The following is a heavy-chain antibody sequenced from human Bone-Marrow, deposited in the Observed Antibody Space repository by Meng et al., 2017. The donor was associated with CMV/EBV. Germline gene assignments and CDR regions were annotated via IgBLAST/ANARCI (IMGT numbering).Heavy chain of an antibody. V-gene: IGHV4-34*01. CDR3: ARSSGAYDFWSGF. Sequence: SETLSLTCAVYGGSFSGYYWSWIRQPPGKGLEWIGEINHSGSTNYNPSLKSRVTISVDTSKNQFSLKLSSVTAADTAVYYCARSSGAYDFWSGFWGQGTLATVSS. CDR1: GGSFSGYY. CDR2: INHSGST. J-gene: IGHJ4*02. D-gene: IGHD3-3*01.